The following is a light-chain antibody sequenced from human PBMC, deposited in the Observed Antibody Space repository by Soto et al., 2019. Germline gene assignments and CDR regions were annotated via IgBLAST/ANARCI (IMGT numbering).Light chain of an antibody. J-gene: IGKJ4*01. V-gene: IGKV1-5*03. CDR1: QSISSW. CDR3: QQYNSYPLT. Sequence: DIQMTKSPSTLSASVGDRVTITCRASQSISSWLAWYQQKPGKAPNLLIYKASSLESGVPSRFSGSGSGTEFPLPISSLQPDVFATYYCQQYNSYPLTFGGGTKGEIK. CDR2: KAS.